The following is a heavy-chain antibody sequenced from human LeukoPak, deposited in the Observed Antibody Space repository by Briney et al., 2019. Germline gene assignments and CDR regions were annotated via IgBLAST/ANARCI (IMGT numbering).Heavy chain of an antibody. Sequence: SETLSLTCAVYGGSFSGYYWSWIREPPGKGLEWIGEISHSGSTNYNPSLKSRVTISVDTSKNQFSLKLSSVTAADTAVYYCARAVGYCSSTSCYHGRFFDPWGQGTLVTVSS. V-gene: IGHV4-34*01. D-gene: IGHD2-2*01. J-gene: IGHJ5*02. CDR3: ARAVGYCSSTSCYHGRFFDP. CDR1: GGSFSGYY. CDR2: ISHSGST.